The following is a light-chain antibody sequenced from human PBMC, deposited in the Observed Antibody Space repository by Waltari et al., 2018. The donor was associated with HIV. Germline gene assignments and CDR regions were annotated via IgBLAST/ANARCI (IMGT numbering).Light chain of an antibody. Sequence: DIVMTQSPDTLALSLGERATINCRSSQSVQYSNNNNYLARYQQKPGQPPKLLIYWASSRQSGVPDRFSGSGSGTDFTLTISSLQAEDVAVYYCHQYYTTPRTFGQGTKLEIK. V-gene: IGKV4-1*01. CDR3: HQYYTTPRT. CDR1: QSVQYSNNNNY. J-gene: IGKJ2*01. CDR2: WAS.